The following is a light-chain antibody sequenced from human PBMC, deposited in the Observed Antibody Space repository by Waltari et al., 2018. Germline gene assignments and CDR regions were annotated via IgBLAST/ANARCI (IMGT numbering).Light chain of an antibody. Sequence: DIQMPHSPSAMSASVGDRVTITCRASQGISNYLPWFQQKPGKVPNRLIYGASSLQSGVPSRFSGSGSGTEFTLTISSLQPEDFATYYCLQHNSYPRTFGQGTKVEIK. CDR2: GAS. CDR3: LQHNSYPRT. V-gene: IGKV1-17*03. J-gene: IGKJ1*01. CDR1: QGISNY.